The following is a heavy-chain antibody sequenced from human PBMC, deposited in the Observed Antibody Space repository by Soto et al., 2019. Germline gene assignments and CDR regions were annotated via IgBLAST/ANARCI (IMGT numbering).Heavy chain of an antibody. D-gene: IGHD2-2*01. CDR2: ISGSGGGT. Sequence: GGSPRLSCAASGFTFSSYAMSWVRQAPGKGLEWVSAISGSGGGTYYADSVKGRFTISRDKSKNTLYLQMNSLRAEDTAVYYCAKDIVVVPAANTAYDIWGHGTMVTFSS. CDR1: GFTFSSYA. V-gene: IGHV3-23*01. J-gene: IGHJ3*02. CDR3: AKDIVVVPAANTAYDI.